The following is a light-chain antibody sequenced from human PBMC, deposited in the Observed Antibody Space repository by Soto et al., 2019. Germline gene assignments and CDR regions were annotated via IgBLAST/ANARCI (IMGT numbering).Light chain of an antibody. V-gene: IGKV3-15*01. Sequence: EILMTQSPATLSVSPGERATLSCRASQSVSINLAWYQQKPGQAPRLLIYGASTRATGIPARFSGSGSGTEFTLTISSLQSEDFAVYYCQQYNNWRLFTFGPGTKVDIK. CDR1: QSVSIN. J-gene: IGKJ3*01. CDR3: QQYNNWRLFT. CDR2: GAS.